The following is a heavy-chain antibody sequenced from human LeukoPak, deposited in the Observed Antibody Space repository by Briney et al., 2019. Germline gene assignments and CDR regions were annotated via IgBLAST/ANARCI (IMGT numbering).Heavy chain of an antibody. CDR2: IYYSGST. V-gene: IGHV4-39*01. CDR3: ASGAAATYYYYYMDV. Sequence: GSLRLSCAASGFTFSSYAMSWVRQAPGKGLEWIGSIYYSGSTYYNPSLKSRVTISVDTSKNQFSLKLSSVTAADTAVYYCASGAAATYYYYYMDVWGKGTTVTISS. CDR1: GFTFSSYA. D-gene: IGHD6-13*01. J-gene: IGHJ6*03.